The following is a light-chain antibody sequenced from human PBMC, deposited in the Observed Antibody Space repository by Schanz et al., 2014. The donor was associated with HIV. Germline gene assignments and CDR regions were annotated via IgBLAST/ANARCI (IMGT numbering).Light chain of an antibody. V-gene: IGLV2-14*02. J-gene: IGLJ2*01. CDR2: EGS. CDR3: SSHAGRNSFVV. CDR1: SSDVGSYNL. Sequence: QSVLTQPASVSGSPGQSITISCTGTSSDVGSYNLVSWYQQHPGKAPKLMIYEGSKRPSGVPDRFSGSKSGNTASLTVTGLQAEDEADYYCSSHAGRNSFVVFGGGTKLTVL.